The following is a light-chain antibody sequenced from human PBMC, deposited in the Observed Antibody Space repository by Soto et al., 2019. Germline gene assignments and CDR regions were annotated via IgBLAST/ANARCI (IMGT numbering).Light chain of an antibody. CDR3: SSYTSGTTLYV. V-gene: IGLV2-14*03. CDR2: DVN. Sequence: QSALTQPASVSGSPGQSITISCTGTISDVGAFDYVSWYQQHPGKAPKLMIYDVNNRPSGVSDRFSGSKSGNTASLTISGLQAEDEADYYCSSYTSGTTLYVFGTGTKVTVL. CDR1: ISDVGAFDY. J-gene: IGLJ1*01.